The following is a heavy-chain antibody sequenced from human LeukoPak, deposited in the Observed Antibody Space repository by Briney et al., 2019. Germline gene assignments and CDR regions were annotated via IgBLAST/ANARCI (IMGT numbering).Heavy chain of an antibody. CDR1: GGSISGYH. CDR2: IYYSGSS. CDR3: ARVPGSYYYYYYMDV. J-gene: IGHJ6*03. Sequence: SETLSLTCNVSGGSISGYHWSWIRQPPGKGLEWLGYIYYSGSSSYNPSLKSRVTMSADTSKNQFSLKLSSVTAADTAVYYCARVPGSYYYYYYMDVWGKGTTVTVSS. V-gene: IGHV4-59*01.